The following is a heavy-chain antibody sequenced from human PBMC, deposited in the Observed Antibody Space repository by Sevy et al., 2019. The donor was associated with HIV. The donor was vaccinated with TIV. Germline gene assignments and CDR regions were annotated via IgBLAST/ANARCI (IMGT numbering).Heavy chain of an antibody. D-gene: IGHD2-2*01. J-gene: IGHJ6*02. V-gene: IGHV4-31*03. CDR1: GGSISSGGYY. CDR2: IYYSGST. Sequence: SETLSLTCTVSGGSISSGGYYWSWIRQHPGKGLEWIGYIYYSGSTYYNPSLKSRVTISVDTSKNQFSLKLSSVTAADTAVYYCARESRDIVVVPALDCTNGVCREVYYYGMDVWGQGTTVTVPS. CDR3: ARESRDIVVVPALDCTNGVCREVYYYGMDV.